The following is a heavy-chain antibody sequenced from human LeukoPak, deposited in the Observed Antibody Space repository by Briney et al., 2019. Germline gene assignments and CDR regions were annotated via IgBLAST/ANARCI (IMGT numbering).Heavy chain of an antibody. J-gene: IGHJ6*03. CDR3: ARGMTTLGGYYYYMDV. V-gene: IGHV4-38-2*02. CDR1: GDSISSGYY. CDR2: IYHSGST. D-gene: IGHD4-11*01. Sequence: SETLSLTCTVSGDSISSGYYWGWIRQPPGKGLEWIGSIYHSGSTYYNPSLKSRVTISVDTSKNQFSLKLSSVTAADTAVYYCARGMTTLGGYYYYMDVWGKGTTVTVSS.